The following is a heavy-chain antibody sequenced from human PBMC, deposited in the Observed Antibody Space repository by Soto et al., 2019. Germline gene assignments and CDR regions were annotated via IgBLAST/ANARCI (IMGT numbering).Heavy chain of an antibody. J-gene: IGHJ4*02. Sequence: QVQLQESGPGLVKPSGTLSLTCTVSGASISSTSSGDWWSWVRQPPGKGLEWIGEIHHSGSTNYNPSLKSRVTLSVDKSKNPFSLRSSSVTAADTAVYYCAKMVGASLVDYWGQGTLVTVSS. V-gene: IGHV4-4*02. CDR1: GASISSTSSGDW. CDR2: IHHSGST. D-gene: IGHD1-26*01. CDR3: AKMVGASLVDY.